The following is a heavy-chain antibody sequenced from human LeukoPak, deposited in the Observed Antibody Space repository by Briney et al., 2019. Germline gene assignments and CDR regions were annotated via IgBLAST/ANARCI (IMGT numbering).Heavy chain of an antibody. CDR2: IYYSGST. D-gene: IGHD3-16*01. CDR1: GGSISSGGYS. CDR3: ARGGSLWGEYYFDY. Sequence: SQTLSLTCAVSGGSISSGGYSWSWIRQPPGKGLEWIGYIYYSGSTNYNPSLKSRVTISVDTSKNQFSLKLSSVTAADTAVYYRARGGSLWGEYYFDYWGQGTLVTVSS. J-gene: IGHJ4*02. V-gene: IGHV4-30-4*07.